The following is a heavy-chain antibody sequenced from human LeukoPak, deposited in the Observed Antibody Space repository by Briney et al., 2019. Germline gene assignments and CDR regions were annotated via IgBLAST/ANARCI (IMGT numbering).Heavy chain of an antibody. CDR3: ARDRSADDAFDI. J-gene: IGHJ3*02. CDR2: IYYDGSNI. Sequence: GGSLRLSCAASRFTLSRYAMHWVRQAPGKGLKWVAVIYYDGSNIHYADSVKGRFTISRDNSKNTLYLQMNSLRAEDTAVYYCARDRSADDAFDIWGQGTMVTVSS. V-gene: IGHV3-33*01. CDR1: RFTLSRYA.